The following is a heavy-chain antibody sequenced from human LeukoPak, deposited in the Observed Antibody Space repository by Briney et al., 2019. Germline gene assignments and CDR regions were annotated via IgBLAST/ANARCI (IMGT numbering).Heavy chain of an antibody. CDR2: IYYSGST. CDR3: ARDFNDAFDI. CDR1: GGSISSGGYY. J-gene: IGHJ3*02. V-gene: IGHV4-31*03. Sequence: SETLSLTCTVSGGSISSGGYYWSRIRQHPGKGLEWIGYIYYSGSTYYNPSLKSRVTISVDTSKNQFSLKLSSVTAADTAVYYCARDFNDAFDIWGQGTMVTVSS.